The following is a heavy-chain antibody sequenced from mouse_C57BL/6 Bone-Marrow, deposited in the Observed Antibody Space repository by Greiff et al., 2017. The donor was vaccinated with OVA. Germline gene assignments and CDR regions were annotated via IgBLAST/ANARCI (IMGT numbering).Heavy chain of an antibody. CDR2: INPNYGTT. CDR1: GYSFTDYN. D-gene: IGHD1-1*01. CDR3: AIYYGSSYRYFDV. Sequence: VQLKQSGPELVKPGASVKISCKASGYSFTDYNMNWVKQSNGKSLEWIGVINPNYGTTSYNQKFKGKATVTVDQSSSTAYMQLNSLTSEDSAVYYCAIYYGSSYRYFDVWGTGTTVTVSS. J-gene: IGHJ1*03. V-gene: IGHV1-39*01.